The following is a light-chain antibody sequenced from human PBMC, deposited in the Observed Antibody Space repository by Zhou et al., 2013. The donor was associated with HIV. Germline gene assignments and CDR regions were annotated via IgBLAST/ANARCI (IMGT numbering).Light chain of an antibody. CDR3: QHYDNLLYT. CDR2: DAI. CDR1: RDISNY. V-gene: IGKV1-33*01. J-gene: IGKJ2*01. Sequence: DIQMTQSPSSLSASVGDRVTITCQASRDISNYLNWYQQKPGKAPKLLIYDAINLETGVPSRFSGSGSGTDFTFTISSLQPEDIATYYCQHYDNLLYTFGPGD.